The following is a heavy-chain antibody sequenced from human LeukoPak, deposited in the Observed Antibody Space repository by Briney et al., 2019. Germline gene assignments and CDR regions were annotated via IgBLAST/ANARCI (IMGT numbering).Heavy chain of an antibody. J-gene: IGHJ6*03. CDR1: GGSISSYY. D-gene: IGHD3-10*01. CDR3: ARGRGSECFGELSDYYYYYYMDV. CDR2: IYYSGST. Sequence: SETLSLTCTVSGGSISSYYWSWIRQPPGKGLEWIGYIYYSGSTNYNPSLKSRVAISVDTSKNQFSLKLSSVTAADTAVYYCARGRGSECFGELSDYYYYYYMDVWGKGTTVTISS. V-gene: IGHV4-59*01.